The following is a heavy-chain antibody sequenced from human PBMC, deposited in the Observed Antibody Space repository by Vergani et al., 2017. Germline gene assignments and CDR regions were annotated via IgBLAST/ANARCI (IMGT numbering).Heavy chain of an antibody. CDR2: IIPILVIA. CDR1: GGTFSSYT. CDR3: ARGRGYYDFWSGYHDPPIDY. J-gene: IGHJ4*02. D-gene: IGHD3-3*01. V-gene: IGHV1-69*09. Sequence: QVQLVQSGAEVKKPGSSVKVSCKASGGTFSSYTISWVRHSPVQGLEWMGRIIPILVIANYAQKFQGRVTITADKSTSTVYMELSSLRSEDTAVYYCARGRGYYDFWSGYHDPPIDYWGQGTLVTVSS.